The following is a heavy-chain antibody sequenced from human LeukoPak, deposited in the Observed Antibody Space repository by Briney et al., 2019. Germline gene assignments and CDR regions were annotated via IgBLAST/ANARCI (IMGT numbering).Heavy chain of an antibody. Sequence: SETLSLTCAVYGGSFSGYYWSRIRQPPGKGLEWIGYIYYSGSTNYNPSLKSRVTISVDTSKNQFSLKLSSVTAADTAVYYCARAKQGDCSSTSCYFGYYYYYMDVWGKGTTVTVSS. V-gene: IGHV4-59*01. CDR1: GGSFSGYY. CDR2: IYYSGST. J-gene: IGHJ6*03. CDR3: ARAKQGDCSSTSCYFGYYYYYMDV. D-gene: IGHD2-2*01.